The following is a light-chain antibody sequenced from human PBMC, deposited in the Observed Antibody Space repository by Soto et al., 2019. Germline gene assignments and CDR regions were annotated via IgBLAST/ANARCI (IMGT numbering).Light chain of an antibody. J-gene: IGLJ2*01. CDR1: SSDVGSYNL. CDR3: CSYAGTSKV. CDR2: EGS. V-gene: IGLV2-23*01. Sequence: QSALTQPASVSGSPGQSITISCTGTSSDVGSYNLVSWYQQHPGKAPKLMIYEGSKRPSGVSNRFSGSKSGNTASLTISWRQAEDEADYYCCSYAGTSKVFGGGTKVTVL.